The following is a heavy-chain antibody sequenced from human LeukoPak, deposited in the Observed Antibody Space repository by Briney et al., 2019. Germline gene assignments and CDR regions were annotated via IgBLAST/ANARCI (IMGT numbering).Heavy chain of an antibody. J-gene: IGHJ4*02. V-gene: IGHV4-59*01. Sequence: SETLSLTCTVSGGSISSYYWSWIRQPPGKGLEWIGYISYSGSTNYNPSLKSRVTISVDTSKNQFSLRLNSVTGADTAVYYCASNYLSNSWYYFDYWGQGTLVTVSS. CDR1: GGSISSYY. D-gene: IGHD6-13*01. CDR3: ASNYLSNSWYYFDY. CDR2: ISYSGST.